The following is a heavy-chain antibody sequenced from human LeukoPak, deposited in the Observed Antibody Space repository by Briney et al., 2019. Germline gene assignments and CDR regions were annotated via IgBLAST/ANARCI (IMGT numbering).Heavy chain of an antibody. V-gene: IGHV1-46*01. CDR2: INPTGAGT. CDR1: GYTFTSYY. D-gene: IGHD1-14*01. CDR3: ARVVLPHYYYGLDV. Sequence: ASVRVSCKASGYTFTSYYMHWVRRAPGQGLEWMGLINPTGAGTTYAQKLQGRVTMTRDTSTSTFYMELSGLRSEDTAVYYCARVVLPHYYYGLDVWGQGTTVTVSS. J-gene: IGHJ6*02.